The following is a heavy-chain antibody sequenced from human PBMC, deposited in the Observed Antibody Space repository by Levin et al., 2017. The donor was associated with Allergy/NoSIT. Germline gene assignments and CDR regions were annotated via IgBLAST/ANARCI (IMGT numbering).Heavy chain of an antibody. CDR1: GFSFSNAW. CDR2: IKSKTDGGTI. V-gene: IGHV3-15*01. CDR3: TTYSSSWYYFDY. D-gene: IGHD6-13*01. Sequence: GGSLRLSCAASGFSFSNAWMSWARQAPGKGLEWVGRIKSKTDGGTIEYAAPVKGRFTISRDDSKNTLYLQMNSLKTEDTAVYYCTTYSSSWYYFDYWGQGTLVTVSS. J-gene: IGHJ4*02.